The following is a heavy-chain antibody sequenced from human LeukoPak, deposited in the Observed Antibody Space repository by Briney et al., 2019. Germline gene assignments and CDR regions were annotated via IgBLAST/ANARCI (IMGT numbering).Heavy chain of an antibody. CDR2: IKQDGSER. D-gene: IGHD1-26*01. Sequence: GGSLRLSCAASGFTFSTFWISWDRQAPGKGLEWVANIKQDGSERYYVDSVKGRFTISRDNAKKSLYLQMNSLRAEDTAVYYCAKGRGWEASYYYYYMDVWGKGTTVAVSS. J-gene: IGHJ6*03. CDR1: GFTFSTFW. V-gene: IGHV3-7*01. CDR3: AKGRGWEASYYYYYMDV.